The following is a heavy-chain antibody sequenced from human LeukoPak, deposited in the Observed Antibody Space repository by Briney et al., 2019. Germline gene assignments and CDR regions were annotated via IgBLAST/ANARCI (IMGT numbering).Heavy chain of an antibody. V-gene: IGHV3-30-3*01. CDR2: ISYDGSNK. J-gene: IGHJ3*02. D-gene: IGHD6-13*01. CDR3: AKDGGGLSGIAAAGTRAFDI. Sequence: GGSLRLSCAASGFTFSSYAMHWVRQAPGKGLEWVAVISYDGSNKYYADSVKGRFTISRDNSKNTLYLQMNSLRAEDTAVYYCAKDGGGLSGIAAAGTRAFDIWGQGTMVTVSS. CDR1: GFTFSSYA.